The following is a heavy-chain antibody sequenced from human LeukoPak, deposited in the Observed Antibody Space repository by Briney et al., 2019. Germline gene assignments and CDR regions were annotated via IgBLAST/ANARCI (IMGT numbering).Heavy chain of an antibody. J-gene: IGHJ6*02. V-gene: IGHV4-39*01. CDR3: ARVVYSNFWPEGMDV. D-gene: IGHD4-11*01. CDR1: GGSISSSSYY. CDR2: IYYSGST. Sequence: SETPSLTCTVSGGSISSSSYYWGWIRQPPGKGLEWIGSIYYSGSTYYNPSLKSRVTISVDTSKNQFSLKVRSVTAADTAVYYCARVVYSNFWPEGMDVWGQGTTVTVSS.